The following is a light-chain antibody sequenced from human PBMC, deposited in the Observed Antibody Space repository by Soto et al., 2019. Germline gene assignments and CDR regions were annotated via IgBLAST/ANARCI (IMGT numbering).Light chain of an antibody. CDR3: SSYTSSTTVL. V-gene: IGLV2-14*01. CDR2: EVS. Sequence: QSALTQPASVSGSPGQSITISCTGTSSDVGTYNYVSWYQHHPGKAPKLMISEVSNRPSGVSNRFSGSKSGSTASLTISGLQAEDEADYYCSSYTSSTTVLFGGGTKLT. CDR1: SSDVGTYNY. J-gene: IGLJ2*01.